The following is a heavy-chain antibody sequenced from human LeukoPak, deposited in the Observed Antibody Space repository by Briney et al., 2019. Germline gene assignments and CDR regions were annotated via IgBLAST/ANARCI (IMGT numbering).Heavy chain of an antibody. CDR3: AKHYMGSSYNRAVDY. J-gene: IGHJ4*02. V-gene: IGHV4-61*02. CDR1: GGSISSGSYY. D-gene: IGHD3-10*01. CDR2: IYTSGST. Sequence: PSQTLSLTCTVSGGSISSGSYYWSWIRQPAGKGLEYIGRIYTSGSTNYNPSLKSRVTISVDTSKNQFSLKLSSVTAADTAVYYCAKHYMGSSYNRAVDYWGQGTLVTVSS.